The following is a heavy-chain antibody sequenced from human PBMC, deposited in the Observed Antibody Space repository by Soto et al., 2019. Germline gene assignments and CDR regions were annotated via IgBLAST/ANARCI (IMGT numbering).Heavy chain of an antibody. V-gene: IGHV1-2*02. CDR2: INPNSGGT. Sequence: AEATCKDSGETKACCYRQWGRHAPGQGLEWIGWINPNSGGTNYAQKFQGRVTMTRDTSISTAYMELSRLRSDDTAVYYCARSRLGYCSSTSRYMAVEAAFDIRGQGTIVTVSS. CDR1: GETKACCY. D-gene: IGHD2-2*02. CDR3: ARSRLGYCSSTSRYMAVEAAFDI. J-gene: IGHJ3*02.